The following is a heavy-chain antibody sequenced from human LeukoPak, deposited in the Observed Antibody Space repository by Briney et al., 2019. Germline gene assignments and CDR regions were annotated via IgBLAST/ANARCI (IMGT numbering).Heavy chain of an antibody. Sequence: PGGSLRLSCAASGFTFSSYAMSWVRQAPGKGLEWVSAISAGSDNTYYADFVKGRFTISRDNSKNTLYLQMNSLRAEDTAVYYCARGAAWEKFDYWGQGTLVTVSS. D-gene: IGHD1-26*01. CDR3: ARGAAWEKFDY. CDR1: GFTFSSYA. V-gene: IGHV3-23*01. J-gene: IGHJ4*02. CDR2: ISAGSDNT.